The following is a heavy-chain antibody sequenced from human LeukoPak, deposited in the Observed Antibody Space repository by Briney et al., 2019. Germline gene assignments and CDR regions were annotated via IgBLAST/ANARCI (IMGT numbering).Heavy chain of an antibody. Sequence: TSVKVSCKASGYTFTGYYMHWVRQAPGQGLEWMGWINPNSGGTNYAQKFQGRVTMTRDTSISTAYMELSRLRSDDTAVYYCARDVAVAAPGWYFDLWGRGTLVTVSS. D-gene: IGHD6-19*01. V-gene: IGHV1-2*02. J-gene: IGHJ2*01. CDR3: ARDVAVAAPGWYFDL. CDR2: INPNSGGT. CDR1: GYTFTGYY.